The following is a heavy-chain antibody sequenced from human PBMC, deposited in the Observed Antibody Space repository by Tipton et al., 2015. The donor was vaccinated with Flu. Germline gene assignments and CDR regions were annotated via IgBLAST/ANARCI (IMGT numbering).Heavy chain of an antibody. V-gene: IGHV3-23*01. D-gene: IGHD1-7*01. CDR2: ITGGVGAS. Sequence: SLRLSCAASGFTFSSYAMNWVRQAPGKGLEWVSTITGGVGASYYADSVRGRFTISRDNSKNTLYLQMNSLRAEDTALYYCAKIGTSRRFDSWGQGTLVTVSS. CDR1: GFTFSSYA. J-gene: IGHJ4*02. CDR3: AKIGTSRRFDS.